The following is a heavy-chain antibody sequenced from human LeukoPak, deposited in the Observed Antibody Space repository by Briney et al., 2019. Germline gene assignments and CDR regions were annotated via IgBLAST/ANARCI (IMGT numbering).Heavy chain of an antibody. CDR2: IYSGGST. D-gene: IGHD6-19*01. V-gene: IGHV3-53*01. Sequence: GGSLRLSCAASGFTVSSIYMSWVRQAPGKGLEWVSAIYSGGSTYYADSVKGRFTISRDNSKNTLYLQMNSLRAEDTAVYYCASISVAGTVDYWGQGTLVTVSS. CDR1: GFTVSSIY. J-gene: IGHJ4*02. CDR3: ASISVAGTVDY.